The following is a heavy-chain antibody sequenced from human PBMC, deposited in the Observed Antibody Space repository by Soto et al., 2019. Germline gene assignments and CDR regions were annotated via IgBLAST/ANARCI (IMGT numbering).Heavy chain of an antibody. CDR3: AMTLAPDSLRFIDDVAISGMDV. J-gene: IGHJ6*02. CDR2: IIPIFGTA. CDR1: GGTFSTYA. D-gene: IGHD3-9*01. Sequence: GASVKVSCKASGGTFSTYAITWVRQAPGQGLEWMGGIIPIFGTANDAQKFQGRVTITADESTSTAYMELSSLRSEDTAVYYCAMTLAPDSLRFIDDVAISGMDVWGQGTTVTVSS. V-gene: IGHV1-69*13.